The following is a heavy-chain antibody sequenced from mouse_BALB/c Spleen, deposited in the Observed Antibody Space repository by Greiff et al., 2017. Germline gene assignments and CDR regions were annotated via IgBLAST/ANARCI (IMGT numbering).Heavy chain of an antibody. Sequence: VQLQQSGAELAKPGASVKMSCKASGYTFTSYWMHWVKQRPGQGLEWIGYINPSTGYTEYNQKFKDKATLTADKSSSTAYMQLSSLTSEDSAVYYCAHSDYGSSPYAMDYWGQGTSVTVSS. V-gene: IGHV1-7*01. D-gene: IGHD1-1*01. CDR3: AHSDYGSSPYAMDY. CDR1: GYTFTSYW. CDR2: INPSTGYT. J-gene: IGHJ4*01.